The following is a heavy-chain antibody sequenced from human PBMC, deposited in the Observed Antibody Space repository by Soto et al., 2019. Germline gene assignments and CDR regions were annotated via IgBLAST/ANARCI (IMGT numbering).Heavy chain of an antibody. J-gene: IGHJ4*02. Sequence: GGSLRLSCSASGFTFSSYAMHWVRQAPGKGLEYVSSISANGGSTHYADSVKGRFTISRDNSKNAQYLQMSSLRADDTAVYYCVKGEYYYDSSGYYPFDYWGQGTLVTVSS. CDR2: ISANGGST. CDR3: VKGEYYYDSSGYYPFDY. V-gene: IGHV3-64D*06. D-gene: IGHD3-22*01. CDR1: GFTFSSYA.